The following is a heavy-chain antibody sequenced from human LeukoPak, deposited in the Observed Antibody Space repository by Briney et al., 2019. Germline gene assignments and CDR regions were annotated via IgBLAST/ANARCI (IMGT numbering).Heavy chain of an antibody. V-gene: IGHV4-4*02. D-gene: IGHD2/OR15-2a*01. Sequence: SETLSLTCSVSGDSITSHNWWSWVRQSPGRGLEWIGEIYHSGTTNYSPSLKSRVTISVDKSKNQLSLQLTSVTAADTAVYFCPSCLFDYYYFAQWGQGSLVTVSS. CDR2: IYHSGTT. CDR3: PSCLFDYYYFAQ. CDR1: GDSITSHNW. J-gene: IGHJ4*02.